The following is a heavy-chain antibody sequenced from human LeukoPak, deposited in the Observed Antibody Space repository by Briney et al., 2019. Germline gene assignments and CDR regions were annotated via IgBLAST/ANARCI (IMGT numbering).Heavy chain of an antibody. CDR1: GYSISSGYY. V-gene: IGHV4-38-2*02. J-gene: IGHJ6*03. CDR3: ARVVDYMDV. CDR2: IYHSGST. Sequence: SETLSLTRTVSGYSISSGYYWGWIRQPPGKGLEWIGSIYHSGSTYYDPSLKSRVTISVDTSKNQFSLKLPSVTAADTAVYYCARVVDYMDVWGKGTTVTVSS.